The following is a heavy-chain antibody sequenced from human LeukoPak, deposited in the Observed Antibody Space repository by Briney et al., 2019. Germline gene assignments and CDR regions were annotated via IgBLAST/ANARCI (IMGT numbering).Heavy chain of an antibody. D-gene: IGHD3-22*01. J-gene: IGHJ4*02. CDR2: INHSGST. Sequence: SSETLSLTCAVYGGSFSGYYRSWIRQPPGKGLEWIGEINHSGSTNYNPSLKSRVTISVDTSKNQFSLKLSSVTAADTAVYYCAVLNSSGYCCYFDYWGQGTLVTVSS. CDR3: AVLNSSGYCCYFDY. CDR1: GGSFSGYY. V-gene: IGHV4-34*01.